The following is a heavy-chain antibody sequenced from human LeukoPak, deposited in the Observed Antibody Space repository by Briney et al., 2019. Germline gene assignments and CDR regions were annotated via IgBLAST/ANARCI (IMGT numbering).Heavy chain of an antibody. V-gene: IGHV3-66*01. D-gene: IGHD6-19*01. CDR2: IYTGDTT. Sequence: PGGSLRLSCVASGFTVSSKYMSWVRQAPGKGLEWVAAIYTGDTTYYADSVKGRFTISRDNSKNTLYLQMDGLRVEDTAVYYCAKVGAVAAVDYWGQGTLVTVSS. J-gene: IGHJ4*02. CDR3: AKVGAVAAVDY. CDR1: GFTVSSKY.